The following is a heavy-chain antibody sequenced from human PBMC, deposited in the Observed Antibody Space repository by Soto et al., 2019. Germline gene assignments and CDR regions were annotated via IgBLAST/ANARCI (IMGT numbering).Heavy chain of an antibody. CDR1: GITFIGYW. D-gene: IGHD2-8*02. CDR2: IHHDGITT. J-gene: IGHJ4*02. Sequence: EVQLVESGGGLVQPGGSLRLSCEVSGITFIGYWMHWVRQAPGKGLVWVSQIHHDGITTNYADSVKGRFIISRDDAKNTLYLQMNSLRADDTAGYFCARVKGGAGGAGDPLDYWGQGTLVTVSS. V-gene: IGHV3-74*01. CDR3: ARVKGGAGGAGDPLDY.